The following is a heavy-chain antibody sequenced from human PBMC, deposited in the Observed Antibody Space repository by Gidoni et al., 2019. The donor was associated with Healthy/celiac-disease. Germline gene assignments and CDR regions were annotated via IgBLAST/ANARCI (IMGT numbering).Heavy chain of an antibody. V-gene: IGHV3-30*01. J-gene: IGHJ2*01. CDR1: GFTFSSYA. CDR2: ISYDGSNK. CDR3: ARDGGLGYCSSTNCYPGWYFDL. D-gene: IGHD2-2*01. Sequence: QVQLVESGGGVVQPGRSLRLSCAASGFTFSSYAMHWVRQAPGKGLEWVAVISYDGSNKYYADSVKGRVTITEDNSRYTRDLQMNSLRAEDEAVYYCARDGGLGYCSSTNCYPGWYFDLWGRGTLVTVSS.